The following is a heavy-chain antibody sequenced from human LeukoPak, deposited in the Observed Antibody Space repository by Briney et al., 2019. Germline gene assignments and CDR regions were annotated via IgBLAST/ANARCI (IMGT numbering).Heavy chain of an antibody. J-gene: IGHJ5*02. CDR2: IYPGDSDT. D-gene: IGHD6-6*01. CDR3: ARQVSSVRGPNNWFDP. V-gene: IGHV5-51*01. Sequence: GESLKISCKGSGYSFTSYWIGCVRQMPGKGLEWMGIIYPGDSDTRYSPSFQGQVTISADKSISTAYLQWSSLKASDTAMYYCARQVSSVRGPNNWFDPWGQGTLVTVSS. CDR1: GYSFTSYW.